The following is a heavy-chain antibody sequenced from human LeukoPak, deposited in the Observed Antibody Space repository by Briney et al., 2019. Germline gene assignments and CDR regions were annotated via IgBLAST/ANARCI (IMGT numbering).Heavy chain of an antibody. J-gene: IGHJ4*02. V-gene: IGHV4-59*08. Sequence: WETLSLTCTVSGGSISSDHWGWIRQPPGKGLEWIGCVSYRGSTNYNPSLESRVTISLGTSKNQFALKLSSVTAADTAVYYCARVRGLGVITPYLDYWGQGTLVTVSS. CDR2: VSYRGST. CDR3: ARVRGLGVITPYLDY. CDR1: GGSISSDH. D-gene: IGHD3-16*02.